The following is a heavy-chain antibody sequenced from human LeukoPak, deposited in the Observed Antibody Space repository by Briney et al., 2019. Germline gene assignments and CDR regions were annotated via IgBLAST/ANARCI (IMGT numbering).Heavy chain of an antibody. CDR1: GLTVSSDY. D-gene: IGHD6-6*01. Sequence: GGSLRLSCAASGLTVSSDYMSWVRQAPGKGLEWVSVIYSGGGTYYADSVRGRFTISRDNSKNTLYLQLNSLRAEDTAVYYCARYPYSTSSWSNPWGQGTLVTVSS. J-gene: IGHJ5*02. CDR2: IYSGGGT. V-gene: IGHV3-66*01. CDR3: ARYPYSTSSWSNP.